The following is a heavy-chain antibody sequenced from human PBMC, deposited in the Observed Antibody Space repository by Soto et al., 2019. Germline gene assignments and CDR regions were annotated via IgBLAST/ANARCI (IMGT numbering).Heavy chain of an antibody. D-gene: IGHD3-3*01. J-gene: IGHJ5*02. CDR1: GYTFTSYD. CDR3: ARGHYDFWSGYYSGSGYNWFDP. CDR2: MNPNSGNT. Sequence: ASVKVSCKASGYTFTSYDINWVRQATGQGLEWMGWMNPNSGNTGYAQKFQGRVTMTRNTSISTAYMELSSLRSEDTAVYYRARGHYDFWSGYYSGSGYNWFDPWG. V-gene: IGHV1-8*01.